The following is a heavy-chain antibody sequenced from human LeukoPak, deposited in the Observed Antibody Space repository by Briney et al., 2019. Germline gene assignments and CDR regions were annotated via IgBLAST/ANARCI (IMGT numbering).Heavy chain of an antibody. CDR2: IYPGDSDT. J-gene: IGHJ4*02. CDR3: ASTYYYGSGSNFYFDF. Sequence: GESLKISCKGSGYSFTSYWIGWVRQMPGKGLEWMGIIYPGDSDTRYSPSFQGQVTISADKSISTAYLQWSSLKASDTAMYYCASTYYYGSGSNFYFDFWGQGTLVTVSS. CDR1: GYSFTSYW. V-gene: IGHV5-51*01. D-gene: IGHD3-10*01.